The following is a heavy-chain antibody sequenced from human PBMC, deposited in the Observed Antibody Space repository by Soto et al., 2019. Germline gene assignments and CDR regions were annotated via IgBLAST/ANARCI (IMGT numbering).Heavy chain of an antibody. D-gene: IGHD1-7*01. V-gene: IGHV5-10-1*01. Sequence: PVESLKISCNGSGYSFTSYWISWVRQMPGKGLEWMGRIDPSDSYTNYSPSFQGRFTISRDNAKNSLYLQMNSLRAEDTAVYYCARSRELYYNGMDVWGQGTTVTVSS. J-gene: IGHJ6*02. CDR2: IDPSDSYT. CDR1: GYSFTSYW. CDR3: ARSRELYYNGMDV.